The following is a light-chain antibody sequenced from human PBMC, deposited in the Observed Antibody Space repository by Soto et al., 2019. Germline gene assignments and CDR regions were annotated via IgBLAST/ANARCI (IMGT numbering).Light chain of an antibody. J-gene: IGKJ4*01. Sequence: EIVMTQSPATLSVSPGEKATLACRARQTFDNNLAWYQHKPGRAPRLLIYLASTRATGIPARFSGSGSGKEFTLTISSLQSEDFEVYYCQQYNKWPLTFGGGTKVETK. CDR1: QTFDNN. CDR2: LAS. CDR3: QQYNKWPLT. V-gene: IGKV3-15*01.